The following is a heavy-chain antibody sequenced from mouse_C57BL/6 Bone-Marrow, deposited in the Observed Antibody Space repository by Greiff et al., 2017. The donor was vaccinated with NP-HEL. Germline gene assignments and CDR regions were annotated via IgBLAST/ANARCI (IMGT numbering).Heavy chain of an antibody. Sequence: EVMLVESGGGLVKPGGSLKLSCAASGFTFSSYAMSWVRQTPEKRLEWVATISDGGSYTYYPDNVKGRFTISRDNAKNNLYLQMSHLKSEDTAMYYCARGGYGRFAYWGQGTLVTVSA. D-gene: IGHD2-2*01. CDR3: ARGGYGRFAY. J-gene: IGHJ3*01. CDR1: GFTFSSYA. CDR2: ISDGGSYT. V-gene: IGHV5-4*03.